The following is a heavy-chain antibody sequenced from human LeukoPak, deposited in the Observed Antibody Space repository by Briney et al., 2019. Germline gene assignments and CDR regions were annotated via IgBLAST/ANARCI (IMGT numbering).Heavy chain of an antibody. CDR2: FDPEDGET. Sequence: ASVKVSCKVSGYTFSELSMHWVRQAPGKGLEWMGGFDPEDGETIYAQKFQGRVTMTEDTSTDTAYMELSSLRSGDTAVYYCATLDHYDILTGSTQAVKWGQGTLVTVSS. CDR1: GYTFSELS. D-gene: IGHD3-9*01. V-gene: IGHV1-24*01. J-gene: IGHJ4*02. CDR3: ATLDHYDILTGSTQAVK.